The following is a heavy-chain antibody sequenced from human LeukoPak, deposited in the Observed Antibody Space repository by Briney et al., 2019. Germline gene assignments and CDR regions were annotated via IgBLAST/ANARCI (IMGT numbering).Heavy chain of an antibody. D-gene: IGHD6-19*01. Sequence: SETLSLTCTVSGGSISSYYWSWIRQPAGKGLEWIGRIYTSGSTNYNPSLKSRATMSVDTSKNQFSLKLSSVTAADTAVYYCARVLYSSGWYGEHNWFDPWGQGTLVTVSS. CDR3: ARVLYSSGWYGEHNWFDP. J-gene: IGHJ5*02. V-gene: IGHV4-4*07. CDR1: GGSISSYY. CDR2: IYTSGST.